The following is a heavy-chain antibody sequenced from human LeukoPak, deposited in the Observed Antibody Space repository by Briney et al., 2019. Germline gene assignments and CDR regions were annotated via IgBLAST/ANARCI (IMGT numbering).Heavy chain of an antibody. CDR1: GFTFSDYW. J-gene: IGHJ4*02. D-gene: IGHD2-21*02. CDR2: INSDGRDT. Sequence: PGGSLRLSCAASGFTFSDYWMHWVRQAPGKGLEWVSHINSDGRDTNYADSVKGRFTISRDNAKNSLYLQMNSLRAEDTAVYYCARGGDPDYWGQGTLVTVSS. V-gene: IGHV3-74*01. CDR3: ARGGDPDY.